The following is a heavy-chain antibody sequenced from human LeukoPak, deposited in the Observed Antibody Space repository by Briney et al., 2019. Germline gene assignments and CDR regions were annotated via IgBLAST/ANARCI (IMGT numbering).Heavy chain of an antibody. CDR3: ATDWTLVEQQLAKRGAFDI. D-gene: IGHD6-13*01. CDR2: FDPEDGET. J-gene: IGHJ3*02. V-gene: IGHV1-24*01. CDR1: GYTLTELS. Sequence: ASVKVSCKVSGYTLTELSMHRVRQAPGKGLEWMGGFDPEDGETIYAQKFQGRVTMTEDTSTDTAYMELSSLRSEDTAVYYCATDWTLVEQQLAKRGAFDIWGQGTMVTVSS.